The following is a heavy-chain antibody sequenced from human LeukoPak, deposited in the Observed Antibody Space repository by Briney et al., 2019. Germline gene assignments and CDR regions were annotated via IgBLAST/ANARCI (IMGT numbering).Heavy chain of an antibody. Sequence: PSETLSLTCTVSGGSISSYYWSWIRQPPGEGLEWIGYIYYSGSTNYNPSLKSRVTISVGTSKNQFSLKLSSVTAADTAVYYCARLGPIYWYFDLWGRGTLVTVSS. J-gene: IGHJ2*01. CDR1: GGSISSYY. CDR3: ARLGPIYWYFDL. V-gene: IGHV4-59*08. D-gene: IGHD2-21*01. CDR2: IYYSGST.